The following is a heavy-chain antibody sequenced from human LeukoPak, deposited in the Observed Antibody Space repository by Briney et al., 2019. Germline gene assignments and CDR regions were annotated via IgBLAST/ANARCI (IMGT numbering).Heavy chain of an antibody. CDR1: GFTFCSYE. J-gene: IGHJ6*02. CDR2: ISNSDSTI. CDR3: ARVEDDYGDHYYGMDV. D-gene: IGHD4-17*01. Sequence: GGSLRLSCAASGFTFCSYEMNWVRQAPGKGLEWVSYISNSDSTIHYADSVKGRFTISRDNAQNSLYLQMSSLRAEDTAVYYRARVEDDYGDHYYGMDVWGQGTTVTVSS. V-gene: IGHV3-48*03.